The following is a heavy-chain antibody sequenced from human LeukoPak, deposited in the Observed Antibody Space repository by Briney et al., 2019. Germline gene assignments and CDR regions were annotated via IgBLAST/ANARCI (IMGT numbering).Heavy chain of an antibody. CDR3: ARRGDDFWSGYHYYYMDV. CDR2: MNPNSGNT. D-gene: IGHD3-3*01. Sequence: GASVKVSCKASGYTFTSYDINWVRQATGQGLEWMGWMNPNSGNTGYAQKLQARVTITRNTSISTAYMELSSLRSEDTAVYYCARRGDDFWSGYHYYYMDVWGKGTTVTVSS. V-gene: IGHV1-8*03. J-gene: IGHJ6*03. CDR1: GYTFTSYD.